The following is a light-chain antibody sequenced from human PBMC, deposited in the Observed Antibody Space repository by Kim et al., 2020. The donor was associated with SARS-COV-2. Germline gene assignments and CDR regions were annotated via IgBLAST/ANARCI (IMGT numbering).Light chain of an antibody. J-gene: IGKJ1*01. CDR2: ATS. CDR1: QGISSY. CDR3: QQYYSYPWT. Sequence: ASTGDRVTITCRASQGISSYLAWYQQKPGKAPKLLIYATSTLQSGVPSRFSGSGSGTDFTLTISCLQSEDFATYYCQQYYSYPWTFGQGTKVDIK. V-gene: IGKV1-8*01.